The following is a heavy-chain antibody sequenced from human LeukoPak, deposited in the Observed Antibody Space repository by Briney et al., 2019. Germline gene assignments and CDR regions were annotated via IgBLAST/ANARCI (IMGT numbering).Heavy chain of an antibody. CDR1: GGSISNYY. J-gene: IGHJ2*01. Sequence: SGTLSLTCTVSGGSISNYYRNWLQQSPAKGLEWIGYIYYNGSTSYNPSLKSRGTISVDKSRNQFSLNLTSVTAADTAVYYCARDAGEENLVRFDLWGRGTLVTVSS. V-gene: IGHV4-59*01. CDR2: IYYNGST. D-gene: IGHD3-10*01. CDR3: ARDAGEENLVRFDL.